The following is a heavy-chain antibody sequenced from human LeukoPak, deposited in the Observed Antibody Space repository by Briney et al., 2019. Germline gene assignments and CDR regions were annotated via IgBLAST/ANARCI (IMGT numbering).Heavy chain of an antibody. J-gene: IGHJ4*02. V-gene: IGHV4-4*02. CDR3: ARDGATGLRYFAY. CDR1: GGSISSSNW. D-gene: IGHD3-9*01. CDR2: IYHSGST. Sequence: SETLSLTCAVSGGSISSSNWWSWVRQPPGKGLEWIGEIYHSGSTNYNPSLKSRVTISVDESKNQFSLKLSSVTAADTAVYYCARDGATGLRYFAYWGQGTLVTVSS.